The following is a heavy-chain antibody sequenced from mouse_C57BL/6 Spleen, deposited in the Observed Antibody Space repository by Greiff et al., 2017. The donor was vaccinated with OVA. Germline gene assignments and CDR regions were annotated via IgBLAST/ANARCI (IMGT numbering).Heavy chain of an antibody. CDR1: GYTFTSYW. CDR2: IHPNSGST. D-gene: IGHD2-1*01. J-gene: IGHJ4*01. CDR3: ARVSQGDYGNYVYAMDY. Sequence: QVQLQQPGAELVKPGASVKLSCKASGYTFTSYWMHWVKQRPGHGLEWIGMIHPNSGSTNYNETFKSKATLTVDKSSSTAYMQLSSLTSEDSAVYYCARVSQGDYGNYVYAMDYWGQGTTVTVSS. V-gene: IGHV1-64*01.